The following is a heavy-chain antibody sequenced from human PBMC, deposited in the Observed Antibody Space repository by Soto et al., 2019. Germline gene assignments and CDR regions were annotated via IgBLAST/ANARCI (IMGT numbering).Heavy chain of an antibody. J-gene: IGHJ2*01. CDR1: GDFISNFY. V-gene: IGHV4-4*07. Sequence: QVQLQESGPGLVKPSETLSLTCTVSGDFISNFYWSWIRQPAGKGLQSLGRISASGRSNYNPNLQSRVAMSLDTSKNQFSLRPTSLSAADTAVYFCARGMGRYFDLWGRGTLVTVFS. CDR2: ISASGRS. CDR3: ARGMGRYFDL. D-gene: IGHD2-8*01.